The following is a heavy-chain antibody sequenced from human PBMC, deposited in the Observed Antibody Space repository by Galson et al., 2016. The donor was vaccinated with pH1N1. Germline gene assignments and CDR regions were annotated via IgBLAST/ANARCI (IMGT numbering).Heavy chain of an antibody. V-gene: IGHV3-74*01. Sequence: SLRLSCAASGFPFSTYWMHWVRQAPGKGLVWVSRIFRDGTNVAYADSVKDRFTISRDNAKNTLYLQMNSLRVEDTAVYYCARGRATMRSMVRAFDIWGQRTMVTVSS. CDR3: ARGRATMRSMVRAFDI. J-gene: IGHJ3*02. CDR1: GFPFSTYW. CDR2: IFRDGTNV. D-gene: IGHD3-10*01.